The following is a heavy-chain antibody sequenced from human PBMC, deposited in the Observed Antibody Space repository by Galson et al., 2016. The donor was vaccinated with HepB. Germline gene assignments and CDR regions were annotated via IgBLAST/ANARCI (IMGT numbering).Heavy chain of an antibody. D-gene: IGHD5/OR15-5a*01. CDR3: AFVPWGFSVDWSPRGQYFHR. Sequence: SVKVSCKVSGEDLGEHAVHWVRQAPGKGLLWLGGFDPQAGGPVYSQTFQGRFTMTEDTSADTAFMELPDLRSDDTAIYFCAFVPWGFSVDWSPRGQYFHRWGQGTQVVVS. CDR2: FDPQAGGP. CDR1: GEDLGEHA. J-gene: IGHJ1*01. V-gene: IGHV1-24*01.